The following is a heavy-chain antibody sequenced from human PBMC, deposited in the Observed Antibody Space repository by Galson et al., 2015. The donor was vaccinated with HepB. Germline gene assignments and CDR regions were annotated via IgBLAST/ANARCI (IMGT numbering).Heavy chain of an antibody. CDR1: GDSVSSNSAA. CDR3: ARAGGYDFFSASHWFDP. J-gene: IGHJ5*02. V-gene: IGHV6-1*01. D-gene: IGHD5-12*01. Sequence: CAISGDSVSSNSAAWNWIRQSPSRGLEWLGRTYYRSKWYNDYAVSVKSRITINPDTSKNQFSLQLNSVTPEDTAVYYCARAGGYDFFSASHWFDPWGQGTLVTVSS. CDR2: TYYRSKWYN.